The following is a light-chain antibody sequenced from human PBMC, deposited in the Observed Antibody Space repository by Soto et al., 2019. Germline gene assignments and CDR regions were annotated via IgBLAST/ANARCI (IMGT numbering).Light chain of an antibody. CDR1: QSVSSNY. J-gene: IGKJ1*01. Sequence: EVLLTQSPGTLSLSPGERATLSCRASQSVSSNYLAWYQQKSGQAPRLLIYGASNRATGIPDRFSGSGSGIDITLTIRRLELEDFAVYYCLQYDTSPRTFGQGTKVEFK. CDR3: LQYDTSPRT. CDR2: GAS. V-gene: IGKV3-20*01.